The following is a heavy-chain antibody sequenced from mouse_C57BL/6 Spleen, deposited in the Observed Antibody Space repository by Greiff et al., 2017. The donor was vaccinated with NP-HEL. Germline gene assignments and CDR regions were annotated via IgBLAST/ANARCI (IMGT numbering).Heavy chain of an antibody. CDR2: IDPETGGT. D-gene: IGHD2-1*01. V-gene: IGHV1-15*01. J-gene: IGHJ3*01. CDR3: TRGNGNWTWFAY. CDR1: GYTFTDYE. Sequence: QVQLKQSGAELVRPGASVTLSCKASGYTFTDYEMHWVKQTPVHGLEWIGAIDPETGGTAYNQKFKGKAILTADKSSSTAYMELRSLTSEDSAVYYCTRGNGNWTWFAYWGQGTLVTVSA.